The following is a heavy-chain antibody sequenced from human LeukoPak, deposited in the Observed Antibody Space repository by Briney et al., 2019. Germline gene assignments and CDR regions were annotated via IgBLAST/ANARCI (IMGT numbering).Heavy chain of an antibody. D-gene: IGHD2-15*01. CDR1: GFTFSSYG. Sequence: PGGSLRLSCAASGFTFSSYGMHWVRQAPGKGLEWVAVISYDGSNKYYADSVKGRFTISRDNSKNTLYLQMNSLRAEDTAVYYCAKEGCSGGSCYYQIDVFDYWGQGTLVTVSS. J-gene: IGHJ4*02. CDR3: AKEGCSGGSCYYQIDVFDY. V-gene: IGHV3-30*18. CDR2: ISYDGSNK.